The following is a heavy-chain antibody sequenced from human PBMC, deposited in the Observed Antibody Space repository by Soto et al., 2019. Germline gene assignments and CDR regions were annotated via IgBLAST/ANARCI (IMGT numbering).Heavy chain of an antibody. CDR3: ARCYCTVGSCYTCWHFDL. J-gene: IGHJ2*01. V-gene: IGHV1-18*01. CDR2: IGPYNGNT. Sequence: QAQLVQYGAEVKKPGASVKVSCQAGGYTFADYGISWVRHATAQGLEWVGWIGPYNGNTNYAQNLQDRVTMTTDTLTNTAYMELRSLRSDYTALYYCARCYCTVGSCYTCWHFDLWGRGTLLSVSS. CDR1: GYTFADYG. D-gene: IGHD2-15*01.